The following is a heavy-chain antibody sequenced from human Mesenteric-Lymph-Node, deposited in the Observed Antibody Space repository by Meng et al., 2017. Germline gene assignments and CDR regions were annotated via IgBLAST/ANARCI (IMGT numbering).Heavy chain of an antibody. V-gene: IGHV3-33*01. CDR3: ARDKGIQLWLRLDY. Sequence: GGSLTLSCAASGFTFSSYGMHWVRQAPGKWLEWVAVIWYDGSNTYYADSGKGRFSISRDNSKNTLYLQMNSLRAEDTAVYYCARDKGIQLWLRLDYWGQGTLVTVSS. CDR2: IWYDGSNT. D-gene: IGHD5-18*01. CDR1: GFTFSSYG. J-gene: IGHJ4*02.